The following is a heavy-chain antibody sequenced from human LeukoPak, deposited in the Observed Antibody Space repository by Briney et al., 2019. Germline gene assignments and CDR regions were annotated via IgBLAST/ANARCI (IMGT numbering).Heavy chain of an antibody. D-gene: IGHD5-24*01. V-gene: IGHV3-21*01. Sequence: GGSLRLSCAASGFTFSSYSMDWVRQAQGKGLEWVSSISSSSSYIYYADSVKGRFTISRDNAKNSLYLQMNSLRAEDTAVYYCARDRFPDGYNLGDDAFDIWGQGTMVTVSS. CDR2: ISSSSSYI. CDR1: GFTFSSYS. J-gene: IGHJ3*02. CDR3: ARDRFPDGYNLGDDAFDI.